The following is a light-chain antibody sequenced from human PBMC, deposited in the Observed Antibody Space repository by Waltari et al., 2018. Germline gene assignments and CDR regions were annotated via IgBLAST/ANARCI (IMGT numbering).Light chain of an antibody. CDR2: WAS. CDR3: QQLNSYPLT. Sequence: DIVMTQSPDSLAVSLGERVTINCRSSQNLLYNSDNKNYLAWFQQKPGQPPKLLIYWASTRESGVPDRFSGSGSGTEFTLTIISLQPEDFATYYCQQLNSYPLTFGGGTKVEIK. V-gene: IGKV4-1*01. J-gene: IGKJ4*01. CDR1: QNLLYNSDNKNY.